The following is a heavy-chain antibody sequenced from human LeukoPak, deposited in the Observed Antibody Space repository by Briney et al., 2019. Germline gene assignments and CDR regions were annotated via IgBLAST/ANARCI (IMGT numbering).Heavy chain of an antibody. J-gene: IGHJ6*02. Sequence: GGSLRLSCAASGSTFSSYSMNWVRQAPGQGLEWVSYISLAGDTIYYADSVKGRFTISRDNAKNSVDLHMNSLRAEDTAVYYCARGHYGLDVWGLGTTVTVSS. CDR1: GSTFSSYS. V-gene: IGHV3-48*04. CDR2: ISLAGDTI. CDR3: ARGHYGLDV.